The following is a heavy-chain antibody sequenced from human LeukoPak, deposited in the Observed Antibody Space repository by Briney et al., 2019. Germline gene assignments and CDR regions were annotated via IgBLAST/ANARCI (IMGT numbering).Heavy chain of an antibody. CDR2: ISSSSTYI. V-gene: IGHV3-21*01. CDR1: GFTFSTYS. D-gene: IGHD2-8*01. Sequence: GGSLRLSCAASGFTFSTYSMNWVRQAPGKGLEWVSSISSSSTYIYYADSVKGRFTIPRDDAKSSLYLQMNSLRAEDTAVYYCARGGTNGYYWGQGTLVTVSS. J-gene: IGHJ4*02. CDR3: ARGGTNGYY.